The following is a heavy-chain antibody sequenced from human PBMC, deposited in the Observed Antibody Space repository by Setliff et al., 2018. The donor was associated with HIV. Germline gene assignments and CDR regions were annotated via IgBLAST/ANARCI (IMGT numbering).Heavy chain of an antibody. V-gene: IGHV4-39*01. CDR2: MYYTGNT. CDR3: ASSPIITNGYYFDY. D-gene: IGHD2-8*01. J-gene: IGHJ4*02. CDR1: RGSIRSGTYY. Sequence: SETLSLTCTVSRGSIRSGTYYWGWIRQPPGEGLEWIGNMYYTGNTYHNPSLKSRVTISVDTSKNQFSLKLSSVTAADTAVYYCASSPIITNGYYFDYWGPGTLVTVSS.